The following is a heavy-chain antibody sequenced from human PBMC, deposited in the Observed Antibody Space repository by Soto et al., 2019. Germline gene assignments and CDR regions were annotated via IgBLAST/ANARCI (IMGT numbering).Heavy chain of an antibody. D-gene: IGHD3-10*01. CDR2: INDSGDI. J-gene: IGHJ6*03. Sequence: QVQLQQWGAGLLKPSETLSLTCAVYGGSFSGYQWSWIRQTPGKGLEWIGGINDSGDINYNPSLKSRVTILVDSPKTQSFLRLSSVPAADTAVYYCARGLILWFGELSRRGGYYYYVDVWGKGTTVTVSS. V-gene: IGHV4-34*01. CDR1: GGSFSGYQ. CDR3: ARGLILWFGELSRRGGYYYYVDV.